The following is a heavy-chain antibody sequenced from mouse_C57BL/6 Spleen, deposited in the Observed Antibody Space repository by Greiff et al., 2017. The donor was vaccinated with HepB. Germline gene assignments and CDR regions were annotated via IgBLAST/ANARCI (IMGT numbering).Heavy chain of an antibody. Sequence: EVNVVESGGGLVKPGGSLKVSCAASGFTFSDYGMHWVRQAPEKGLEWVAYISSGSSTIYYADTVKGRFTISRDNAKNTLFLQMTSLRSEDTAMYYCARRVGNSWFAYWGQGTLVTVSA. CDR2: ISSGSSTI. CDR3: ARRVGNSWFAY. CDR1: GFTFSDYG. V-gene: IGHV5-17*01. D-gene: IGHD2-1*01. J-gene: IGHJ3*01.